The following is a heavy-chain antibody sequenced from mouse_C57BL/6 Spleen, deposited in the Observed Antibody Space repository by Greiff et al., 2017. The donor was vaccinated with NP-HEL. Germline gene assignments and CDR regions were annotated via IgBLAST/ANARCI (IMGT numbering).Heavy chain of an antibody. CDR2: FYPGSGSI. D-gene: IGHD1-1*01. V-gene: IGHV1-62-2*01. CDR1: GYTFTEYT. CDR3: ARHEGRDYYGSSYDWYFDV. Sequence: QVHVKQSGAELVKPGASVKLSCKASGYTFTEYTIHWVKQRSGQGLEWIGWFYPGSGSIKYNEKFKDKATLTADKSSSTVYMELSRLTSEDSAVYFCARHEGRDYYGSSYDWYFDVWGTGTTVTVSS. J-gene: IGHJ1*03.